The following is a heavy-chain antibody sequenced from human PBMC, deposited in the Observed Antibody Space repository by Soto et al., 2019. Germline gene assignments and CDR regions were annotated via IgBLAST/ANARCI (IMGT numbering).Heavy chain of an antibody. V-gene: IGHV3-23*01. CDR2: ISGSGGST. D-gene: IGHD6-19*01. Sequence: GGSLRLSCAASGFTFSSYAMSWVRQAPGKGLEWVSAISGSGGSTYYADSVKGRFTISRDNSKNTLYLQMNSLRAEDTAVYYCANGQQWLPRGDAFDIWGQGTMVTVSS. CDR3: ANGQQWLPRGDAFDI. J-gene: IGHJ3*02. CDR1: GFTFSSYA.